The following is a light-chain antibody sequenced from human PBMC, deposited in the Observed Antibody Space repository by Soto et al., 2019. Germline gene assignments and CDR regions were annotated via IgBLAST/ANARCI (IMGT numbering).Light chain of an antibody. CDR3: ASWDDSLNGWV. J-gene: IGLJ3*02. V-gene: IGLV1-44*01. Sequence: QSVLTQPPSASGTPGQRVTISCSGSSSNIGSNTVNWYQQLPGTAPKLLIYSNNQRPSGVPDRFSGSKSGTSASLAISGLQSEDEAEYYCASWDDSLNGWVFGGGTQLTVL. CDR1: SSNIGSNT. CDR2: SNN.